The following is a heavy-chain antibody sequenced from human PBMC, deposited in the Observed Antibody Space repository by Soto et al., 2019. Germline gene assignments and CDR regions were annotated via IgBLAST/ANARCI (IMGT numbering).Heavy chain of an antibody. V-gene: IGHV1-8*02. Sequence: ASVKVSCKASGYTFSSFGITWVRQAPGQGLEWMGWMNPNSGTTGYAQKFQDRITLTRDTPKTTAYMELSSLTSDDTAVYFCVRYGVAAAYWGQGTQVTVSS. CDR1: GYTFSSFG. J-gene: IGHJ4*01. D-gene: IGHD2-8*01. CDR2: MNPNSGTT. CDR3: VRYGVAAAY.